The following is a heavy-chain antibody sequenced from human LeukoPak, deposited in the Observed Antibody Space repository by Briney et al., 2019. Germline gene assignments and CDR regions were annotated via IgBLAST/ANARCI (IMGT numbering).Heavy chain of an antibody. Sequence: ASVKVSCKASGGTFSSYAISWVRQAPGQGLEWMGWINPNSGGTNYAQKFQGRVTMTRDTSISIAYMELSRLRSDDTAVYYCARVPHYGDYAYLGQGTLVTVSS. CDR1: GGTFSSYA. J-gene: IGHJ4*02. CDR2: INPNSGGT. D-gene: IGHD4-17*01. V-gene: IGHV1-2*02. CDR3: ARVPHYGDYAY.